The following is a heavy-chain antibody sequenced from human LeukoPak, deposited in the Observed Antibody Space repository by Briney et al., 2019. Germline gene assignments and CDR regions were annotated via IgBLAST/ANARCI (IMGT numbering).Heavy chain of an antibody. J-gene: IGHJ3*02. D-gene: IGHD3-22*01. CDR2: ISGSGGST. V-gene: IGHV3-23*01. Sequence: PGGSLRLSCAASGFTLSSYAMSWVRQAPGKGLEWVSAISGSGGSTYYADSVKGRFTISRDNSKNTLYLQMNSLRAEDTAVYYCAKADSSGYYYEEYAFDIWGQGTMVTVSS. CDR3: AKADSSGYYYEEYAFDI. CDR1: GFTLSSYA.